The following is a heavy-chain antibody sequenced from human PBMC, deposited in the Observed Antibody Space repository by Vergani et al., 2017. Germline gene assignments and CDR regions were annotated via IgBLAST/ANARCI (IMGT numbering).Heavy chain of an antibody. J-gene: IGHJ4*01. CDR3: VKEKIDLGSYFFDS. CDR1: GFIFSHYG. CDR2: IWYDGSNR. Sequence: QVQLVESGGGVVQPGRSLRLSCEVSGFIFSHYGIHWVRQAPGKGLEWVGVIWYDGSNRYYADSVKGRFTISRDNSKNTVYLEMNSLRSEDTAIYYCVKEKIDLGSYFFDSWGHGILVTVSS. D-gene: IGHD2/OR15-2a*01. V-gene: IGHV3-30*18.